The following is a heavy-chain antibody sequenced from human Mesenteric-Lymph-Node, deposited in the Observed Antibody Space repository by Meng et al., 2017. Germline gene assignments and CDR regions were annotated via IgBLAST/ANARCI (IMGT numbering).Heavy chain of an antibody. CDR1: AYKSNTYW. D-gene: IGHD3-22*01. CDR2: INPRDSDP. Sequence: GSLKISCQGSAYKSNTYWIGWVRQMPGKGLEWMGIINPRDSDPQSSPSFQGQVTISADKSITTVYLQRRSLKASDSAIYYCAGRHREVAYYDAAGFDWGQGTLVTVSS. J-gene: IGHJ4*02. CDR3: AGRHREVAYYDAAGFD. V-gene: IGHV5-51*01.